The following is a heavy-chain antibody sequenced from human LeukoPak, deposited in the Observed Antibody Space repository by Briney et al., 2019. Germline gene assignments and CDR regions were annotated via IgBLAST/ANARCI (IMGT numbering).Heavy chain of an antibody. Sequence: SETLSLTCTVSGGSISSYYWSWIRQPAGKGLEWIGRIYTSGSTNYNPSLKSRVTMSVDTSKNQFSLKLSSVTAADTAVYYCARDRFRSYDYYYMDVWGKGTTVTISS. V-gene: IGHV4-4*07. J-gene: IGHJ6*03. D-gene: IGHD2-8*01. CDR2: IYTSGST. CDR1: GGSISSYY. CDR3: ARDRFRSYDYYYMDV.